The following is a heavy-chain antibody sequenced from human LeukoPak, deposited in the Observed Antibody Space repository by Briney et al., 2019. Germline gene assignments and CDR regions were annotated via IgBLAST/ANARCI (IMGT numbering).Heavy chain of an antibody. Sequence: SETLSLTCTVSGYSISSGYYWGWIRQPPGKGLEWIGSIYHSGSTYYNPSLKSRVTISVDTSKNQFSLKLNSVTAADTAVYYCARSPQHFDRFFDGDSHYLGQGILVTVSS. CDR3: ARSPQHFDRFFDGDSHY. D-gene: IGHD3-9*01. CDR1: GYSISSGYY. V-gene: IGHV4-38-2*02. J-gene: IGHJ4*02. CDR2: IYHSGST.